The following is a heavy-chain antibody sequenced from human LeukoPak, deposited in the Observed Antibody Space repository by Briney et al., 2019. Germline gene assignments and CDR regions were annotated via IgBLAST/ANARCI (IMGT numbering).Heavy chain of an antibody. CDR3: ARNGILGIAAAVDV. Sequence: GGSLRLSCAASGFTFNSYSMNWVRQAPGKGLEWVSSINSDSNYIYYADSVKGRFTISRDAKNSVYLQMNSLRAEDTAVYYCARNGILGIAAAVDVWGKGTTVTVSS. J-gene: IGHJ6*04. V-gene: IGHV3-21*01. CDR1: GFTFNSYS. CDR2: INSDSNYI. D-gene: IGHD6-13*01.